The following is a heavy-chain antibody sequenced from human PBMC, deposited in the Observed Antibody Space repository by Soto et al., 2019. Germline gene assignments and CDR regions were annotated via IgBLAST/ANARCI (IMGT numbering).Heavy chain of an antibody. V-gene: IGHV3-23*01. CDR3: AKFIAETGGSSGWPWFLDS. CDR2: ISGSGSTT. CDR1: WFALRKYA. J-gene: IGHJ4*02. D-gene: IGHD6-25*01. Sequence: PGGALRLACAASWFALRKYAMSWVRQAPGKGLEWVSAISGSGSTTYSADSVRGRFTISRDNSKNTLYLQMNSLSPEDTAVYYCAKFIAETGGSSGWPWFLDSWGQGTLVTVSS.